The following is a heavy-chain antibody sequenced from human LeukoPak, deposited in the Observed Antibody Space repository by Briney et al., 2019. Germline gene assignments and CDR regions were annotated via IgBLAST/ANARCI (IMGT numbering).Heavy chain of an antibody. CDR1: GFTFSSYW. CDR3: AELGITMIGGV. V-gene: IGHV3-7*01. D-gene: IGHD3-10*02. Sequence: PGGSLRLSCAASGFTFSSYWMTWIRQAPGKGLEWVANIKQDGSEKYYVDSVKGRFTISRDNAKNSLYLQMNSLRAEDTAVYYCAELGITMIGGVWGKGTTVTISS. CDR2: IKQDGSEK. J-gene: IGHJ6*04.